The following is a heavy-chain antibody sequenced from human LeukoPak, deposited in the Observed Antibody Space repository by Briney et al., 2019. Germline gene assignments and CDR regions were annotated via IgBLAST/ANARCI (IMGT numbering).Heavy chain of an antibody. CDR2: INPKRGGA. CDR3: ARSPIAVLPAAIMSLRAPSDY. D-gene: IGHD2-2*02. CDR1: GYTFTGYY. Sequence: ASVKVSCKASGYTFTGYYIHWVRQAPGQGLEWMGWINPKRGGANYAQKFQGRVTMTRDTSINTAYMELSSLRYDDTALYYRARSPIAVLPAAIMSLRAPSDYWGQGTLVTVSS. V-gene: IGHV1-2*02. J-gene: IGHJ4*02.